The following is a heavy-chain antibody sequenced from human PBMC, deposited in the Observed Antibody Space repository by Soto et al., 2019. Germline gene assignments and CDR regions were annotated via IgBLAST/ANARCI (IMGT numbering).Heavy chain of an antibody. CDR3: ARETSSSDAFDI. Sequence: LRLSCAASGFTFSSYGMHWVRQAPGKGLEWVAVIWYDGSNKYYADSVKGRFTISRDNSKNTLYLQMNSLRAEDTAVYYCARETSSSDAFDIWGQGTMVTVSS. D-gene: IGHD6-6*01. CDR1: GFTFSSYG. CDR2: IWYDGSNK. V-gene: IGHV3-33*01. J-gene: IGHJ3*02.